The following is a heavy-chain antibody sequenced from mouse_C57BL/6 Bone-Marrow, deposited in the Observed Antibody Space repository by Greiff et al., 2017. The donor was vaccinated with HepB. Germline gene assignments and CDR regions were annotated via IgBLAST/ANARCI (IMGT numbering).Heavy chain of an antibody. V-gene: IGHV1-9*01. J-gene: IGHJ4*01. D-gene: IGHD1-1*01. Sequence: VQLQQSGAELMKPGASVKLSCKATGYTFTGYWIEWVKQRPGHGLEWIGEILPGSGSTNYNEKFKGKATFTADTSSNTAYMQLSSLTTEDSAIYYCARGSYYYGSSFHCYAMDYWGQGTSVTVSS. CDR2: ILPGSGST. CDR3: ARGSYYYGSSFHCYAMDY. CDR1: GYTFTGYW.